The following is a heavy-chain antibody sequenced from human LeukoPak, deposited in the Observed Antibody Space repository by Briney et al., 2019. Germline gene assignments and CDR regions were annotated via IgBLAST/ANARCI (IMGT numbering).Heavy chain of an antibody. CDR3: ARDSYDYWFDY. V-gene: IGHV1-18*03. J-gene: IGHJ4*02. CDR1: GYTFTSYC. Sequence: ASVTVSCKASGYTFTSYCISWVRQAPGQEPDWMGWISAYNGNTNYAHKLQGRVTMTTDTSKSTAYMELRSLRSDDMAVYYCARDSYDYWFDYWGQGTLVTVSS. D-gene: IGHD5-18*01. CDR2: ISAYNGNT.